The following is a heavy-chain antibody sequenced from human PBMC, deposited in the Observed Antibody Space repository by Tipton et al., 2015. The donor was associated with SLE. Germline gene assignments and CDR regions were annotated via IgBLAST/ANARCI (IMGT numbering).Heavy chain of an antibody. Sequence: LRLSCTVSGGSISSSSYYWGWIRQPPGKGLEWIGSIYYSGGTYYNPSLKSRVTISVDTSKNQFSLKLSSVTAADTAVYYCARAGSPRALSHYGDFDYWGQGTMVTVSS. D-gene: IGHD4-17*01. J-gene: IGHJ4*03. CDR3: ARAGSPRALSHYGDFDY. CDR1: GGSISSSSYY. V-gene: IGHV4-39*07. CDR2: IYYSGGT.